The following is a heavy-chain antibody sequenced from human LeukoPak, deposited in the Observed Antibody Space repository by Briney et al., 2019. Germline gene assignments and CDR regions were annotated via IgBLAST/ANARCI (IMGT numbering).Heavy chain of an antibody. CDR2: MNPNSGNT. V-gene: IGHV1-8*01. J-gene: IGHJ4*02. Sequence: ASVKVSCKASGYTFTSYDINWVRQATGQGLEWMGWMNPNSGNTGYAQKFQGRVTMTRNTSISTAYMELSSLRSEDTAVYYCARWRTQERGVGDYGDYSIWGQGTLVTVSS. D-gene: IGHD4-17*01. CDR3: ARWRTQERGVGDYGDYSI. CDR1: GYTFTSYD.